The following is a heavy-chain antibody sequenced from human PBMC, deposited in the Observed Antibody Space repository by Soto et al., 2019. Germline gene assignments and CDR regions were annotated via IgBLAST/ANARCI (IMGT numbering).Heavy chain of an antibody. D-gene: IGHD6-19*01. CDR1: GFTFSDYY. CDR3: ARAPYSSGWYDYYYGMDV. Sequence: PGGSLRLSCAASGFTFSDYYMSWIRQAPGKGLEWVSYITSGSTIYYADSVKGRFTISRDNAKNSLYLQMNSLRAEDTAEYYCARAPYSSGWYDYYYGMDVWGQGTTVTVSS. CDR2: ITSGSTI. J-gene: IGHJ6*02. V-gene: IGHV3-11*01.